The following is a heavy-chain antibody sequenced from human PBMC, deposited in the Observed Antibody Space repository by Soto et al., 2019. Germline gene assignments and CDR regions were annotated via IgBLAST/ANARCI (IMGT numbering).Heavy chain of an antibody. D-gene: IGHD2-15*01. CDR1: GFTFSSYS. Sequence: PGGSLRLSCASSGFTFSSYSMNWVRQAPGKGLEWVSSISSSSSYIYYADSVKGRFTISRDNAKNSLYLQMNSLRAEDTAVYYYAREKARSGGSPNWFDPWGQGTLVTVSS. CDR3: AREKARSGGSPNWFDP. J-gene: IGHJ5*02. V-gene: IGHV3-21*01. CDR2: ISSSSSYI.